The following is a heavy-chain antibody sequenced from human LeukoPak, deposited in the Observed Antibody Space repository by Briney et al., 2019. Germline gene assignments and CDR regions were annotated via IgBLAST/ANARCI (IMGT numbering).Heavy chain of an antibody. CDR2: ISYDGSNK. CDR1: GFTFSSYA. V-gene: IGHV3-30-3*01. D-gene: IGHD5-12*01. Sequence: GGSLRLSCAASGFTFSSYAMHWVRQAPGKGLEWVAVISYDGSNKYYADSVKGRFTISRDNSKNTLYLQMNSLRAEDTAVYYCARDVESGYVRRGQLDYWGQGTLVTVSS. CDR3: ARDVESGYVRRGQLDY. J-gene: IGHJ4*02.